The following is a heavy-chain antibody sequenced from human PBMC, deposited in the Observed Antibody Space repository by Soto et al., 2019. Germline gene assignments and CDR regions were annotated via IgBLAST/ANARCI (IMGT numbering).Heavy chain of an antibody. J-gene: IGHJ4*02. CDR2: ISGSGGST. V-gene: IGHV3-23*01. Sequence: EVQLLESGGGLVQPWGSLRLSCEASGFTFSIYAMSCVRQAPGKGLEWVSAISGSGGSTYYPDSVKARFTISRDNSKNTLYLQMNSLRAEDTAVYYCAKTRMVRGVSIFDYWGQGTLVTVSS. CDR1: GFTFSIYA. D-gene: IGHD3-10*01. CDR3: AKTRMVRGVSIFDY.